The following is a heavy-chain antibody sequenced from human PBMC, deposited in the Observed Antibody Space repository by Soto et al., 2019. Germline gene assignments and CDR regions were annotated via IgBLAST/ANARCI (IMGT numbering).Heavy chain of an antibody. D-gene: IGHD3-10*01. J-gene: IGHJ6*02. CDR3: ARQELLWFGETPDGMDV. CDR2: IDPSDSYT. CDR1: GYSFTSYW. Sequence: GESLKISCKGSGYSFTSYWISWVRQMPGKGLEWIGRIDPSDSYTNYSPSFQGHVTISADKSISTAYLQWSSLKASDTAMYYCARQELLWFGETPDGMDVWGQGTTVTVSS. V-gene: IGHV5-10-1*01.